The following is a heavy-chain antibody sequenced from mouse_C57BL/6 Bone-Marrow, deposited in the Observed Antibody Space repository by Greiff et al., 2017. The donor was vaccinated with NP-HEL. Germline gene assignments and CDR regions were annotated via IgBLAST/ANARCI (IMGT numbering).Heavy chain of an antibody. CDR2: INPNYGTT. Sequence: EVQLQQSGPELVKPGATVKISCKASGYSFTDYNMNWVKQSNGKSLEWIGVINPNYGTTSYNQKFKGKATLTVDQSSSTAYMQLNSLTSEDSAVYYCARRGYYSNYGGFAYWGQGTLVTVSA. D-gene: IGHD2-5*01. CDR1: GYSFTDYN. V-gene: IGHV1-39*01. CDR3: ARRGYYSNYGGFAY. J-gene: IGHJ3*01.